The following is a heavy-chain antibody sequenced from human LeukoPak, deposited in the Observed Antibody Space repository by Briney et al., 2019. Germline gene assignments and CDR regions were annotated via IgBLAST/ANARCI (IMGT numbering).Heavy chain of an antibody. CDR2: IIPILGIA. CDR3: ARGWTVRNWFDP. J-gene: IGHJ5*02. Sequence: SVKVSCKASGGTFSSYTISWVRQAPGQGLEWMGRIIPILGIANYAQKFQGRVTITADKSTSTAYMELSNLRSEDTAVYYCARGWTVRNWFDPWGQGTLVTVSS. CDR1: GGTFSSYT. D-gene: IGHD4-17*01. V-gene: IGHV1-69*02.